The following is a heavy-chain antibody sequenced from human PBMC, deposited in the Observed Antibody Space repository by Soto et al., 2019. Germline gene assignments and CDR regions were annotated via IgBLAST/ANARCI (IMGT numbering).Heavy chain of an antibody. V-gene: IGHV1-2*04. CDR3: ARVGTQRITGSTLVHYYYYMDV. Sequence: ASVKVSCKASGYTFTDYYIHWVRQAPGQGLEWMGWINPNSGSTWYPQKFQGWVTMTRDTSISTAYMELSRLTSDDTAVYYCARVGTQRITGSTLVHYYYYMDVWGKGTTVTVSS. CDR1: GYTFTDYY. D-gene: IGHD1-7*01. CDR2: INPNSGST. J-gene: IGHJ6*03.